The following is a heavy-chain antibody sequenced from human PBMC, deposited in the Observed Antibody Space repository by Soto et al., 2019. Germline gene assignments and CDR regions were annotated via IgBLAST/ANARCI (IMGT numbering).Heavy chain of an antibody. CDR2: IWYDGSNK. D-gene: IGHD1-26*01. CDR3: ARDRYSQGWFDP. V-gene: IGHV3-33*01. CDR1: GFTFSRYG. J-gene: IGHJ5*02. Sequence: QVQLVESGGGVVQPGRSLRLSCAASGFTFSRYGMHWVRQAPGKGLEWVAVIWYDGSNKYYADSVKGRFTISRDNFKNTLYLQMKSLRAEDTAVYYCARDRYSQGWFDPWGQGTLVTVSS.